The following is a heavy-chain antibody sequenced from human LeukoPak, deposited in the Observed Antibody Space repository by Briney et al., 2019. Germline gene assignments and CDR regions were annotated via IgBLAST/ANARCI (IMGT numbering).Heavy chain of an antibody. Sequence: GGSLRLSCAASGFTFSSYAMSWVRQAPGKRLEWVSTISGSGRVTYYADSVKGRFTISRDNSKNTLLLQMNSLRAEDTAIYYCAISPPGYSYAYQVDYWGQGTLVTVSS. CDR3: AISPPGYSYAYQVDY. CDR1: GFTFSSYA. D-gene: IGHD5-18*01. V-gene: IGHV3-23*01. J-gene: IGHJ4*02. CDR2: ISGSGRVT.